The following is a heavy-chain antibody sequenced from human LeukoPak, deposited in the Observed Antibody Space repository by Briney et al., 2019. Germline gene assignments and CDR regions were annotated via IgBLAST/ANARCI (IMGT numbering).Heavy chain of an antibody. CDR3: TRGRRDFYGGTTFDY. D-gene: IGHD4-23*01. CDR1: GFTFGDYA. V-gene: IGHV3-49*03. CDR2: IRGKAYGGTT. Sequence: GGSLRLSCTASGFTFGDYAMSWFRQAPGKGLEWVGFIRGKAYGGTTEYAASVKGRFTISRDDSKSIAYLQMNSLKTEDTAVYHCTRGRRDFYGGTTFDYWGQGTLVTVSS. J-gene: IGHJ4*02.